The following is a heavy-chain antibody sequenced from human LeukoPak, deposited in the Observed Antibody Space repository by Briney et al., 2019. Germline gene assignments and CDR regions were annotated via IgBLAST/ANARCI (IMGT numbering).Heavy chain of an antibody. CDR2: ISYDGSNK. Sequence: PGGSLRLSCAASGFTFSSYAMHWVRQAPGKGLEWVAVISYDGSNKYYADSVKGRFTISRDNSKNTLYLQMNSLRAEDTAVYYCARPTITMIGYYFDYWGQGTLVTVSS. J-gene: IGHJ4*02. CDR3: ARPTITMIGYYFDY. CDR1: GFTFSSYA. D-gene: IGHD3-22*01. V-gene: IGHV3-30*04.